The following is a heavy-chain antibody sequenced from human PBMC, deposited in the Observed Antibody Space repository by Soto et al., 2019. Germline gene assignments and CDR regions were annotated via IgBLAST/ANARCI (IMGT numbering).Heavy chain of an antibody. CDR2: INTDGSIT. J-gene: IGHJ4*02. CDR1: GFTFSSHW. D-gene: IGHD2-15*01. Sequence: GGSLRLSCAASGFTFSSHWMHWVRQAQGKGLVWVSRINTDGSITSYADSVKGRFTISKDNAKNTLYLQMNSLRAEDTAVYYSSVVVLPSTTNSLGNWGQGTLVTVSS. V-gene: IGHV3-74*01. CDR3: SVVVLPSTTNSLGN.